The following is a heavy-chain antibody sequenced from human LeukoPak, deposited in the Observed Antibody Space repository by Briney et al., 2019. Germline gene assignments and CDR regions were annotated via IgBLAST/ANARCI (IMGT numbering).Heavy chain of an antibody. CDR3: ARDFMALNY. V-gene: IGHV3-74*01. J-gene: IGHJ4*02. Sequence: GGSLRLSCADSGFTFNSYWMHWVRQAPWKGLAWVSHITTDGSGTSYADSVKGRFTISRDNAKNSLYLQMNSLRAEDTAVYYCARDFMALNYWGQGTLVTVSS. CDR2: ITTDGSGT. CDR1: GFTFNSYW. D-gene: IGHD3-10*01.